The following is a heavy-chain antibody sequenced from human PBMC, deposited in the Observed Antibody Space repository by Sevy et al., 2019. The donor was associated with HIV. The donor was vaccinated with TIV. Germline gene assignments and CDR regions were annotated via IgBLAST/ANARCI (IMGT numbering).Heavy chain of an antibody. CDR3: AREWELGGMDV. Sequence: SVKVSCKASGGTFSSYAISWVRQAPGQGLEWIGVIIPKSATPNYAQKFQGRVSITADEFTNTAYMELSSLRSEDAAVYFCAREWELGGMDVWGQGTTVTVSS. CDR2: IIPKSATP. V-gene: IGHV1-69*13. D-gene: IGHD1-26*01. CDR1: GGTFSSYA. J-gene: IGHJ6*02.